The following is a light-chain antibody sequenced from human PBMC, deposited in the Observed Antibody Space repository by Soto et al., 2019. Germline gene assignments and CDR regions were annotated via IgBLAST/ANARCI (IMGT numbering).Light chain of an antibody. Sequence: IVMTQSPATLSVPPGERATLSCRASQSVSSNLAWYQQKPGQAPRLLIDGASNRATGIPDRFSGSGSGTDFTLTISRLEAEDLAVYYCQRYGSSGTFGQGTKVDIK. J-gene: IGKJ1*01. CDR3: QRYGSSGT. CDR1: QSVSSN. V-gene: IGKV3-20*01. CDR2: GAS.